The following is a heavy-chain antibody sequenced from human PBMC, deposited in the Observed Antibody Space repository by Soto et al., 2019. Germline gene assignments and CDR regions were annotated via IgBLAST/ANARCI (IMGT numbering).Heavy chain of an antibody. Sequence: ETLSLTCTVSGGSISSYYWSWIRQPPGKGLEWIGYIYYSGSTNYNPSLKSRVTISVDTSKNQFSLKLSSVTAADTAVYYCAADLAPTDPYNWFEPWGQGTLVTVSS. CDR1: GGSISSYY. CDR3: AADLAPTDPYNWFEP. D-gene: IGHD1-1*01. J-gene: IGHJ5*02. CDR2: IYYSGST. V-gene: IGHV4-59*01.